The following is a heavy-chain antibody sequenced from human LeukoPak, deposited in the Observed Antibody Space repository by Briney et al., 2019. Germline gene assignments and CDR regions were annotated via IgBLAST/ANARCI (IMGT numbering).Heavy chain of an antibody. J-gene: IGHJ4*02. D-gene: IGHD1-26*01. CDR1: GFTFSSYS. Sequence: GGSLRLSCAASGFTFSSYSMNWVRQAPGKGLEWVSSISSSSSYIYYADSVKGRFTISRDNSKNTLYLQMNSLRAEDTAVYYCAKDRPMVGATGEFDYWGQGTLVTVSS. CDR2: ISSSSSYI. V-gene: IGHV3-21*04. CDR3: AKDRPMVGATGEFDY.